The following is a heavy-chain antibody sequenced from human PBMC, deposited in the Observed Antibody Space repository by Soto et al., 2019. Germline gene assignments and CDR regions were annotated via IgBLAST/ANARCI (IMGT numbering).Heavy chain of an antibody. CDR1: GGSISSGGYS. D-gene: IGHD2-2*01. J-gene: IGHJ4*02. V-gene: IGHV4-30-2*01. CDR2: IYHSGST. CDR3: ASTSRYCSSTSCYLGY. Sequence: SETLSLTCAVSGGSISSGGYSWSWIRQPPGKGLEWIGYIYHSGSTYYNPSLKSRVTISVDRSKNQFSLKLSSVTAADTAVYYCASTSRYCSSTSCYLGYWGQGPLVTVSS.